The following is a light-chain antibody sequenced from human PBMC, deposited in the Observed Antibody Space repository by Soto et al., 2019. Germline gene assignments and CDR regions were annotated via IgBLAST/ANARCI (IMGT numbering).Light chain of an antibody. V-gene: IGKV1-39*01. CDR2: AAS. CDR3: QQSYSTPIT. J-gene: IGKJ5*01. CDR1: QSISSW. Sequence: DIQMTQSPSTLSATAGDRVTIACRASQSISSWLAWYQQKPGKAPKLLIYAASSLQSGVPSRFSGSGSGTDFTLTISSLQPEDFATYYCQQSYSTPITFGQGTRLEIK.